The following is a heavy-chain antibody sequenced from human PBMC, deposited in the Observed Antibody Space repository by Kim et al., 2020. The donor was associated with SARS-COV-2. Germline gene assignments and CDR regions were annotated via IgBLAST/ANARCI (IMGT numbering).Heavy chain of an antibody. CDR1: GGSISSSSYY. CDR3: ARVAIVVVPAAMPHFDY. CDR2: IHYSGST. D-gene: IGHD2-2*03. J-gene: IGHJ4*02. V-gene: IGHV4-39*07. Sequence: SQTLSLTCTVSGGSISSSSYYWGWIRQPPGKGLEWIGSIHYSGSTYYNPSLKSRVTISVDTSKNQFSLKLSSVTAADTAVYYCARVAIVVVPAAMPHFDYWGQGTLVTVSS.